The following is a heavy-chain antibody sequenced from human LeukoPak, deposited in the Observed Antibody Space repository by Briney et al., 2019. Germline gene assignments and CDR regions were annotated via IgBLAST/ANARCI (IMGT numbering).Heavy chain of an antibody. CDR2: IYTSGST. V-gene: IGHV4-4*07. CDR3: ASHWNYAFLFDY. J-gene: IGHJ4*02. CDR1: GGSISSYY. D-gene: IGHD1-7*01. Sequence: SETLSLTCTVSGGSISSYYWSWIRQPAGRGLEWIGRIYTSGSTNYNPSLKSRVTMSVDTSKNQFSLKLSSVTAADTAVYYCASHWNYAFLFDYWGQGTLVTVSS.